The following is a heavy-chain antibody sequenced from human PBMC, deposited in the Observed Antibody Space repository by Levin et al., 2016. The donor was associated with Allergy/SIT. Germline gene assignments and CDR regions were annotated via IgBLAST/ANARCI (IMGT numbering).Heavy chain of an antibody. D-gene: IGHD2-21*01. CDR1: GGSIGSSSYY. CDR2: IYYSGTT. CDR3: ARRGAYGWFDP. Sequence: GSLRLSCTVSGGSIGSSSYYWGWIRQPPGKGLEWIGSIYYSGTTYYNPSLKSPVTISVDTSKNQFSLKLSSVTAADTAVYYCARRGAYGWFDPWGQGTLVTVSS. J-gene: IGHJ5*02. V-gene: IGHV4-39*01.